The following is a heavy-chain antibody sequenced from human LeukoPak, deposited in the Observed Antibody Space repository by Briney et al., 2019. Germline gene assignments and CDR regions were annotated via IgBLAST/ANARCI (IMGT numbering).Heavy chain of an antibody. CDR1: GFIFRSYS. Sequence: PGGSLRLSCAASGFIFRSYSMNWVRQAPGKGPEWVSSISSSSSYIYYADSVKGRFTISRDNAKNSLYLQMNSLRAEDTAVYYCARDNRFGEFGLAYYYYGMDVWGQGTTVTVSS. D-gene: IGHD3-10*01. J-gene: IGHJ6*02. CDR3: ARDNRFGEFGLAYYYYGMDV. V-gene: IGHV3-21*01. CDR2: ISSSSSYI.